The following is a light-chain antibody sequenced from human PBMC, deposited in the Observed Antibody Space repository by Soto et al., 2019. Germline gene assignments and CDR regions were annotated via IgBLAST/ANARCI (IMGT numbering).Light chain of an antibody. V-gene: IGLV2-8*01. J-gene: IGLJ1*01. CDR2: EVN. Sequence: QSALTQPPSASGSPGQSVAISCTGTSSDVGAYDYVSWYQQHPGKAPKLIIYEVNKRPSGVPDRFSGSKSGNTASLTVSGLQAEDEADYYCSSYAGSNNYVFGTGTKVTVL. CDR1: SSDVGAYDY. CDR3: SSYAGSNNYV.